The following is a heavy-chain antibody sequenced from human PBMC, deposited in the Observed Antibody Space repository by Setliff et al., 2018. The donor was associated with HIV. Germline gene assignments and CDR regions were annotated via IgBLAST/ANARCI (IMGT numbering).Heavy chain of an antibody. CDR2: INAGNGNT. CDR1: GYTFTSYA. J-gene: IGHJ6*02. D-gene: IGHD3-3*01. CDR3: ARVGQFLEPYGMDV. Sequence: GASVKVSCKASGYTFTSYAMHWVRQAPGQRLEWMGWINAGNGNTKYSQKFQGRVTITRDTSASTAYMELSSLRSEDTAAYYCARVGQFLEPYGMDVWGQGTTVTVSS. V-gene: IGHV1-3*01.